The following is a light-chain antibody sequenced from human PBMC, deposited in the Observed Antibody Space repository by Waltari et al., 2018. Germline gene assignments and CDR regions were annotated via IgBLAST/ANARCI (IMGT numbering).Light chain of an antibody. V-gene: IGLV1-40*01. CDR3: QSYDSSLSGYV. J-gene: IGLJ1*01. CDR2: GDS. Sequence: QSVLTQPPSVSGAPGQRVTISCTGSSTNIGAGYYFHLYQQLPGTAPKVLIYGDSNRPSGVPDRISGSKSGTSASLVITGLQTEDEADYYCQSYDSSLSGYVFGTGTKVTVL. CDR1: STNIGAGYY.